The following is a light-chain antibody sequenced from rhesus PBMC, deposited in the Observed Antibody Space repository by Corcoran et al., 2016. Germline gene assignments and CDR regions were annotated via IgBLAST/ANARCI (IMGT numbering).Light chain of an antibody. CDR1: QGISSY. Sequence: DIQMTQSPSSLSASVGDRVTITCRASQGISSYLAWYQQKPGKAPKLLIYAASNLQSGVPSRFSGSGSVTDFTLTISSLQPEDFATYYCQQHNSYPYSFGQGTKVEIK. J-gene: IGKJ2*01. CDR3: QQHNSYPYS. CDR2: AAS. V-gene: IGKV1-25*01.